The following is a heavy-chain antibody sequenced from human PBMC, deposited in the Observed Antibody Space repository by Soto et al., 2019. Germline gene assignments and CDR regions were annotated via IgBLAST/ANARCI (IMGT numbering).Heavy chain of an antibody. CDR3: ATTIFGVYWFDP. CDR1: GYTFTSYY. J-gene: IGHJ5*02. CDR2: TNPSGGST. V-gene: IGHV1-46*01. Sequence: ASVKVSCKSSGYTFTSYYMHWLRQGSGQGLEWMRITNPSGGSTSYEQKFQGRVAMTRDTSTSTVYMELSSLRSEDTAVYYCATTIFGVYWFDPWGQGTLVTVSS. D-gene: IGHD3-3*01.